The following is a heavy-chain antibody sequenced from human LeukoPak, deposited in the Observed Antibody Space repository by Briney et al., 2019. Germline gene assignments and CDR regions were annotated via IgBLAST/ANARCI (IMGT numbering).Heavy chain of an antibody. CDR3: AKDLSSGWYLYYFDY. Sequence: GGSLRLSCAASGFTFSSYDMSWVRQAPGKGLEWVSAISGSGGSTYYADSVKGRFTISRDNSKNTLYLQMNSLRAEDTAVYYCAKDLSSGWYLYYFDYWGQGTLVTVSS. J-gene: IGHJ4*02. D-gene: IGHD6-19*01. V-gene: IGHV3-23*01. CDR1: GFTFSSYD. CDR2: ISGSGGST.